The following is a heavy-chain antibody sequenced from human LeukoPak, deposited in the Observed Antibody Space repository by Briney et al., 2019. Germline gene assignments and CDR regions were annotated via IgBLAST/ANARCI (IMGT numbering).Heavy chain of an antibody. CDR3: AKDGLQWELL. V-gene: IGHV3-30*18. Sequence: PGGSLRLSCAASGFTFSSYGMHWVRQAPGKGLEWVAVISYDGSNKYYADSVKGRFTISRDNSKNTLYLQMNSLRAEDTAVYYCAKDGLQWELLWGQGTLVTVSS. CDR1: GFTFSSYG. D-gene: IGHD1-26*01. CDR2: ISYDGSNK. J-gene: IGHJ4*02.